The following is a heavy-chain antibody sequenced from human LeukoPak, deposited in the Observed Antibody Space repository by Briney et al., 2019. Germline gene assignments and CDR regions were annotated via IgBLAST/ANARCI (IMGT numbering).Heavy chain of an antibody. D-gene: IGHD1-7*01. CDR3: ARGPVTGTTSLWSDP. J-gene: IGHJ5*02. Sequence: SETLSLTCAVYGGSFSGYYWSWIRQPPGKGLEWIGEINHSGSTNYNPSLKSRVTISVDTSKNQFSLKLSSVAAADTAVYYCARGPVTGTTSLWSDPWGQGTLVTVSS. CDR2: INHSGST. CDR1: GGSFSGYY. V-gene: IGHV4-34*01.